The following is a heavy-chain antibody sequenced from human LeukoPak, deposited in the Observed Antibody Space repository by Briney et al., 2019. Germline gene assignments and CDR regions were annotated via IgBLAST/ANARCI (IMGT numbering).Heavy chain of an antibody. Sequence: PGGSLRLSCTVSGFTVSSNSMSWVRPAPGKGLDWVSFIYSDNTHYSDSVKGRFTISRDNSKNTLYLQMNSLRAEDTAVYYCARRAGAYSHPYDYWGQGTLVTVSS. V-gene: IGHV3-53*01. J-gene: IGHJ4*02. D-gene: IGHD4/OR15-4a*01. CDR3: ARRAGAYSHPYDY. CDR2: IYSDNT. CDR1: GFTVSSNS.